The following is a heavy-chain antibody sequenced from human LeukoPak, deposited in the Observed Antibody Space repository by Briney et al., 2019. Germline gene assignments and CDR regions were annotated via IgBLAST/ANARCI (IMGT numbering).Heavy chain of an antibody. CDR2: IWNDGSNK. V-gene: IGHV3-33*01. J-gene: IGHJ4*02. CDR1: GSTSSSYG. CDR3: ASSYGDYHTV. Sequence: GGSLRLSCAPSGSTSSSYGMHWARQPPGRGLGWVAVIWNDGSNKYYADSVKGRFTISRDNSKNTLYLQMNSMRAEDTAVYYCASSYGDYHTVWGQGTLVTVSS. D-gene: IGHD4-17*01.